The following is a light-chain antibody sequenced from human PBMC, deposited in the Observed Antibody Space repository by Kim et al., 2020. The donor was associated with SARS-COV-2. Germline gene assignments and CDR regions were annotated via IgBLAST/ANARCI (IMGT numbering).Light chain of an antibody. J-gene: IGKJ5*01. CDR3: QQYHKCPAIT. Sequence: EIVMTQSPATLSVSPGEIATLSCRASQSVGIRLAWYQQKPGQAPRLLIYDASTRETGIPGRFSGSGSGTEFTLTIGSLQSEDFALYYCQQYHKCPAITFGQGTRLEIK. CDR2: DAS. V-gene: IGKV3-15*01. CDR1: QSVGIR.